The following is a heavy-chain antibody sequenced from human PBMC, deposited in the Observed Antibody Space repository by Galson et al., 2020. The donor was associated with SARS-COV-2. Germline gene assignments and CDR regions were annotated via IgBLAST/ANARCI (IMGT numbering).Heavy chain of an antibody. CDR1: GFTFSSYG. CDR3: ARDLEYYDILTGYFKDEFPNYYYYGMDV. D-gene: IGHD3-9*01. J-gene: IGHJ6*02. CDR2: ISYDGSNK. Sequence: GGSLRLSCAASGFTFSSYGMHWVRQAPGKGLEWVAVISYDGSNKYYADSVKGRFTISGDNSKNTLYLQMNSLRAEDTAVYYCARDLEYYDILTGYFKDEFPNYYYYGMDVWGQGTTVTVSS. V-gene: IGHV3-30*03.